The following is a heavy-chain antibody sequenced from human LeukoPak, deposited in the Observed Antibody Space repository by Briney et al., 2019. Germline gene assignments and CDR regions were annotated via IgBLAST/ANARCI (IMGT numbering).Heavy chain of an antibody. V-gene: IGHV3-33*01. D-gene: IGHD3-22*01. CDR3: ARDDSYYYDSSGPLGYFDL. Sequence: GGSLRLSCAASGFTFSSYGMHWVRQAPGKGLEWVAVIWYDGSNKYYADSVKGRFTISRDNSKNRLYLQMNSLRAEDTAVYYCARDDSYYYDSSGPLGYFDLWGRGTLVTVSS. J-gene: IGHJ2*01. CDR1: GFTFSSYG. CDR2: IWYDGSNK.